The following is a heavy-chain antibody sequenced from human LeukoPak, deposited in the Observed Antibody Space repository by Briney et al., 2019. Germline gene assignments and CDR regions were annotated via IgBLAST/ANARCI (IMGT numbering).Heavy chain of an antibody. V-gene: IGHV3-21*04. Sequence: GGSLRLSCAASGFTFSSYSMNWVRQAPGKGLEWVSSISSSSYIYYADSVKGRFTISRDNAKNSLYLQMHSLRAEDTALYYCARVAPYYYGSGSYQRPRDYYYSYMDVWGKGTTVTVSS. CDR1: GFTFSSYS. CDR3: ARVAPYYYGSGSYQRPRDYYYSYMDV. D-gene: IGHD3-10*01. J-gene: IGHJ6*03. CDR2: ISSSSYI.